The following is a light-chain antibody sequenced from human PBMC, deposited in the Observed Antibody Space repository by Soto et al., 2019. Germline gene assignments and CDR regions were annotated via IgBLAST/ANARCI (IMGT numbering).Light chain of an antibody. J-gene: IGLJ1*01. CDR3: CSYAGGYTFGNV. CDR2: NVS. CDR1: SSDVGGYNY. Sequence: QSALTQPRSVSGSPGQSVAISCTGTSSDVGGYNYVSWYRQYPGKVPKVIIYNVSKRPSGVPDRFSGSKSGNTASLTISGLQAEDEADYYCCSYAGGYTFGNVFGTGTKVTVL. V-gene: IGLV2-11*01.